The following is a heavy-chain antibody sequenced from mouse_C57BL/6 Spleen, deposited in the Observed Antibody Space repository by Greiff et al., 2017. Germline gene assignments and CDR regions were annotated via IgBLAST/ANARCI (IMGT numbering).Heavy chain of an antibody. D-gene: IGHD2-2*01. V-gene: IGHV1-80*01. CDR3: ARKDYYGYDDAMDY. Sequence: QVQLQQSGAELVKPGASVKISCKASGYAFSSYWMNWVKQRPGKGLEWIGQIYPGDGDTNYNGKFKGKATLTADKSSSTAYMQLSSLTSEDSAVYYCARKDYYGYDDAMDYWGQGTSVTVSS. J-gene: IGHJ4*01. CDR1: GYAFSSYW. CDR2: IYPGDGDT.